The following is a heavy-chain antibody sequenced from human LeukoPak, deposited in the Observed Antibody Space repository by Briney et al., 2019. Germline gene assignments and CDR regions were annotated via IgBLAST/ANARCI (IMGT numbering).Heavy chain of an antibody. V-gene: IGHV3-23*01. Sequence: PGGSLRLSCAASGFTFSSSAMSWVRQAPGKGLEWVSRISGSGSGGSTYYADSVKGRFTISRDNSKNTLYLQMNSLRAEDTAVYYCARSYYDYVWGSSSEVYYMDVWGKGTTVTVSS. CDR1: GFTFSSSA. J-gene: IGHJ6*03. CDR2: ISGSGSGGST. D-gene: IGHD3-16*01. CDR3: ARSYYDYVWGSSSEVYYMDV.